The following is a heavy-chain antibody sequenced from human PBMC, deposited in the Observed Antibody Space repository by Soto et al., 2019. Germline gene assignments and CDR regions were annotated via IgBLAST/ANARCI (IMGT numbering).Heavy chain of an antibody. J-gene: IGHJ6*02. D-gene: IGHD4-4*01. CDR3: AKDRLMTTKYGMAV. V-gene: IGHV3-30*18. Sequence: QVQLVESGGGVVQPGRSLRLSCAASGFTFSSYGMHWVRQAPGKGLEWVAVISYDGSNKYYADSVKGRFTISRDNSKNTLYLQMNSLRAEDTAVYYCAKDRLMTTKYGMAVWGQGTTVTVSS. CDR2: ISYDGSNK. CDR1: GFTFSSYG.